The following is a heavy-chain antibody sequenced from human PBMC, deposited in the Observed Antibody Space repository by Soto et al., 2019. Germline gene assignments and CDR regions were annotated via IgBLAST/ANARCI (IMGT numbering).Heavy chain of an antibody. CDR2: IYTSGST. Sequence: PSETLSLTCTVSGGSISSYYWSWIRQPAGKGLEWIGRIYTSGSTNYNPSLKSRVTMSVDTSKNQFSLKLSSVTAADTAVYYCARDKGRYCSGGSCYSYWFDPWGQGALVTVSS. D-gene: IGHD2-15*01. V-gene: IGHV4-4*07. CDR3: ARDKGRYCSGGSCYSYWFDP. J-gene: IGHJ5*02. CDR1: GGSISSYY.